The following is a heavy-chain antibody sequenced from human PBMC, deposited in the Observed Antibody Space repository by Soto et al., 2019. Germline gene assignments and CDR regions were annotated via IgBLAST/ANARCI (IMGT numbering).Heavy chain of an antibody. CDR1: GFTFSSYA. CDR2: ISFSDGGT. D-gene: IGHD2-15*01. Sequence: VGSLRLSCAASGFTFSSYAMTWVRQAPGKGLEWVSSISFSDGGTYYADSVKGRLTISRDNSKNTLFLQMNSLRVEDTAVYYCVKDDRILGRRYFDLWGRGTLVTVSS. J-gene: IGHJ2*01. V-gene: IGHV3-23*01. CDR3: VKDDRILGRRYFDL.